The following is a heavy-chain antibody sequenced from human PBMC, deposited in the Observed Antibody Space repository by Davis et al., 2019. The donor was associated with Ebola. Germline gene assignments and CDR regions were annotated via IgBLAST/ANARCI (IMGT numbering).Heavy chain of an antibody. V-gene: IGHV3-23*01. CDR1: GFTFSSYA. J-gene: IGHJ2*01. CDR3: ASPYYDFWSGYGYFDL. Sequence: PGGSLRLSCAASGFTFSSYAMSWVRQAPGKGLEWVSAISGSGGSTYYADSVKGRFTISRDNSKNTLYLQMNSLRAEDTAVYYCASPYYDFWSGYGYFDLWGRGTLVTVSS. CDR2: ISGSGGST. D-gene: IGHD3-3*01.